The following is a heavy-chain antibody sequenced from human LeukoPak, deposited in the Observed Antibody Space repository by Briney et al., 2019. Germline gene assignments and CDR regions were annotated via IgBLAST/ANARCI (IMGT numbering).Heavy chain of an antibody. D-gene: IGHD3-10*01. V-gene: IGHV1-2*02. CDR1: GYTFTGYY. CDR2: INPNSGGT. Sequence: ASVKVSCKASGYTFTGYYMHWVRQAPGQGLEWMGWINPNSGGTNYAQKFQGRVTITRDMSISTAYMELSRLRSDDTAVYYCARGGDRGMVRGVNSYDYWGQGTLVTVSS. CDR3: ARGGDRGMVRGVNSYDY. J-gene: IGHJ4*02.